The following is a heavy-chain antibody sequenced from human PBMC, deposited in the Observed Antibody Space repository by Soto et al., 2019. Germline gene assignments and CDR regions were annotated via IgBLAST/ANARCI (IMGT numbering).Heavy chain of an antibody. D-gene: IGHD5-12*01. CDR1: GGSISSSSYY. CDR3: ARHERGYSGYVTGSAFDY. CDR2: IYYSGST. Sequence: QLQLQESGPGLVKPSETLSLTCTVSGGSISSSSYYWGWIRQPPGKGLEWIGSIYYSGSTYYNPSLKSRVTISVDTSKNQFSLKLSSVTAADTAVYYCARHERGYSGYVTGSAFDYWGQGTLVTVSS. J-gene: IGHJ4*02. V-gene: IGHV4-39*01.